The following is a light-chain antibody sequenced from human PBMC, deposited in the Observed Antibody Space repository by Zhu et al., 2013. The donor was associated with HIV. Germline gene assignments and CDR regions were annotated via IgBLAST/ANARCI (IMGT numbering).Light chain of an antibody. CDR1: RSNIGAGYD. J-gene: IGLJ3*02. Sequence: QSVLTQPPSVSGAPGQRVTISCTGSRSNIGAGYDVHWYQQFPGTAPKLLIYGNTNRPSGVPDRFSGSKSGTSASLAITGLQAADEADYYCQSYDSSLSATVFGGGTKLTVL. CDR2: GNT. CDR3: QSYDSSLSATV. V-gene: IGLV1-40*01.